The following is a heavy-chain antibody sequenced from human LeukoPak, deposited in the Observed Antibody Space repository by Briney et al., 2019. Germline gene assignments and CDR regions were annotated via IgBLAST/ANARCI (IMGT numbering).Heavy chain of an antibody. CDR3: ASAGDTSDYFYFSAFDI. Sequence: GESLKISCQGSGYSFTNSWIGWVRQMPGKGLEWMGIIYPGDSDTTYSPSFQGQVTISTDKSISTAYLQWSSLKASDTAMYYCASAGDTSDYFYFSAFDIWGQGTMVTVSS. CDR1: GYSFTNSW. J-gene: IGHJ3*02. CDR2: IYPGDSDT. V-gene: IGHV5-51*01. D-gene: IGHD3-22*01.